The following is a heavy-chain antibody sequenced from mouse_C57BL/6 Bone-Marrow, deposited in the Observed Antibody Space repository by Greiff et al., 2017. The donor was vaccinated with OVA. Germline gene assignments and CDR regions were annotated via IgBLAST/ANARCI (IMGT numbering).Heavy chain of an antibody. D-gene: IGHD1-1*01. V-gene: IGHV5-4*01. CDR1: GFTFSSYA. CDR2: ISDGGSYT. J-gene: IGHJ1*03. Sequence: EVKLMESGGGLVKPGGSLKLSCAASGFTFSSYAMSWVRQTPEKRLEWVATISDGGSYTYYPDNVKGRFTISRDNAKNNLYLQMSHLTSEDTAMYYCARDGPSTVVAVYWYFDVWGTGTTVTVAS. CDR3: ARDGPSTVVAVYWYFDV.